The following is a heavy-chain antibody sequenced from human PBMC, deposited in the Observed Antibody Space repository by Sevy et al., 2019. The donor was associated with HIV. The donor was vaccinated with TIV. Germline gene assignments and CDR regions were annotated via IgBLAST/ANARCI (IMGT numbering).Heavy chain of an antibody. Sequence: GGSLRLSCAASGFTFSDYYMNWIRQSPRRGLEWVSYISSTGTTIYYADSVKGRFTISRDNAKNSLYLQMNSLRAEDTAVYYCAVVGSLRYFALWGRGTLVTVSS. J-gene: IGHJ2*01. CDR1: GFTFSDYY. V-gene: IGHV3-11*01. CDR2: ISSTGTTI. D-gene: IGHD2-2*01. CDR3: AVVGSLRYFAL.